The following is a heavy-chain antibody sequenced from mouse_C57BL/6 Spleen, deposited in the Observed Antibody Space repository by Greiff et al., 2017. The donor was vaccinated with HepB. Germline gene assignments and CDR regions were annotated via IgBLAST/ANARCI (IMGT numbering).Heavy chain of an antibody. CDR2: FYPGSGSI. Sequence: VKLMESGAELVKPGASVKLSCKASGYTFTEYTIHWVKQRSGQGLEWIGWFYPGSGSIKYNEKFKDKATLTADKSSSTVYMELSRLTSEDSAVYFCARDEERFVYGNDAMDYWGQGTSVTVSS. CDR3: ARDEERFVYGNDAMDY. J-gene: IGHJ4*01. D-gene: IGHD1-1*01. CDR1: GYTFTEYT. V-gene: IGHV1-62-2*01.